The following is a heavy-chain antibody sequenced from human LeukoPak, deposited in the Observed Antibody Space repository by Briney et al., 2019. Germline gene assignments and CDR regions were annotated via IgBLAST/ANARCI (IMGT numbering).Heavy chain of an antibody. CDR1: GFPFNTYA. CDR2: ISGSGDNT. J-gene: IGHJ4*02. D-gene: IGHD3-22*01. V-gene: IGHV3-23*01. Sequence: GSLRLSWAASGFPFNTYAMSWVRQAPGKGLEWVSAISGSGDNTFYADSVKGRFTISRDNSRNTLYLHMNSLRADDTAIYYCAKDRTTMTNYFDYWGQGTLVTVSS. CDR3: AKDRTTMTNYFDY.